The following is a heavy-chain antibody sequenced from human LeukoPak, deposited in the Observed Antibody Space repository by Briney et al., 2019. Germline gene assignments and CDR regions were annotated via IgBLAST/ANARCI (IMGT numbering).Heavy chain of an antibody. CDR3: ARPCIRIGTTDENY. J-gene: IGHJ4*02. CDR2: IKQDGSEK. Sequence: GGSLRLSCAASGFTFSSYWMSWVRQAPGKGLERVANIKQDGSEKYYVDSVKGRFTISRDNAKNSLYLKMNILRPEATAVYYCARPCIRIGTTDENYWGQGTLVTVSS. D-gene: IGHD2/OR15-2a*01. CDR1: GFTFSSYW. V-gene: IGHV3-7*01.